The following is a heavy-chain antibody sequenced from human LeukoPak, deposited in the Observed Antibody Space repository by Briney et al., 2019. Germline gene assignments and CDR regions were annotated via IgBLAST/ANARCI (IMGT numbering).Heavy chain of an antibody. CDR1: GGTFSSYT. CDR3: ARGWAIVATENWFDP. J-gene: IGHJ5*02. D-gene: IGHD5-12*01. CDR2: IIPILGIA. Sequence: SVKVSCKASGGTFSSYTISWVRQAPGQGLEWMEGIIPILGIANYAQKFQGRVTITADKSTSTAYMELSSLRSEDTAVYYCARGWAIVATENWFDPWGQGTLVTVSS. V-gene: IGHV1-69*10.